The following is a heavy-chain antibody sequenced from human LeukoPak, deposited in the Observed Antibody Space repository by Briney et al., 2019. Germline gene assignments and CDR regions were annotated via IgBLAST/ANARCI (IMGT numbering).Heavy chain of an antibody. J-gene: IGHJ3*02. V-gene: IGHV1-46*01. CDR2: INPRGGST. CDR3: AREHYYDSSGFNAFDI. D-gene: IGHD3-22*01. CDR1: GYTFTSYY. Sequence: ASVKVSCKASGYTFTSYYMHWVRQAPGQGLEWMGIINPRGGSTSYAQKFQGRVTVTRDTSTSTVYMELSSLRSEDTAVYYCAREHYYDSSGFNAFDIWGQGTMVTVSS.